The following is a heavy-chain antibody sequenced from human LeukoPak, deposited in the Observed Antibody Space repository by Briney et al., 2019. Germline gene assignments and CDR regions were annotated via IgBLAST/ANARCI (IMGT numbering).Heavy chain of an antibody. V-gene: IGHV4-39*01. J-gene: IGHJ4*02. Sequence: SETLSLTCTVSGGSISSSSYYWGWIRQPPGKGLEWIVSIYYSGSTYYNPSLKSRVTISVDTSKNQFSLKLSSVTAADTAVYYCARHPLFFCSSTSCYTYYFDYWGQGTLVTVSS. CDR1: GGSISSSSYY. CDR3: ARHPLFFCSSTSCYTYYFDY. CDR2: IYYSGST. D-gene: IGHD2-2*02.